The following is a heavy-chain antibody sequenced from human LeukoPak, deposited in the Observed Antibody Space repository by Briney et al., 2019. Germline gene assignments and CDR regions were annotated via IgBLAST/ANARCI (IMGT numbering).Heavy chain of an antibody. CDR2: INHSGST. D-gene: IGHD6-6*01. CDR1: GGSFSGYY. Sequence: KASETLSLTCAVYGGSFSGYYWSWIRQPPGKGPEWIGEINHSGSTNYNPSLKSRVTISVDTSKNQFSLKLSSVTAADTAVYYCARGRIAARRYYYGMDVWGQGTTVTVSS. J-gene: IGHJ6*02. CDR3: ARGRIAARRYYYGMDV. V-gene: IGHV4-34*01.